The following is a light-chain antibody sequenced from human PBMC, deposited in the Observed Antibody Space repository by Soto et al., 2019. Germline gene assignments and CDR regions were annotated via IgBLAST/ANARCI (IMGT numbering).Light chain of an antibody. CDR1: QSVLYNSNNKNY. J-gene: IGKJ1*01. CDR2: WAS. V-gene: IGKV4-1*01. Sequence: DIVMTQSPDSLAVSLGERATINCKSSQSVLYNSNNKNYLSWYQQKPGKPPKVLIYWASTRESGVPDRFSGSGSGTDFTLTISSLQAEDVAVYYCQQYYISPPTFGQGTKVEIE. CDR3: QQYYISPPT.